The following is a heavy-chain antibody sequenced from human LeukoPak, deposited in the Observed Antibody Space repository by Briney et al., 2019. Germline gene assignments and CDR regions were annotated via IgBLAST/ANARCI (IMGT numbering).Heavy chain of an antibody. Sequence: SETLSLTCAVYGGSFSGYYWSWIRQPPGKGLEWIGEINHSGSTNYNPSLKSRVTISVDTSKNQFSLKLNSMTPEDTAVYYCARDQMGFDPWGQGILVTVSS. CDR1: GGSFSGYY. CDR2: INHSGST. V-gene: IGHV4-34*01. CDR3: ARDQMGFDP. J-gene: IGHJ5*02.